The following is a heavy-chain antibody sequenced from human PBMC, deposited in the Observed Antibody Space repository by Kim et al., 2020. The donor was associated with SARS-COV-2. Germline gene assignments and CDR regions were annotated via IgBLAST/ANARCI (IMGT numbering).Heavy chain of an antibody. J-gene: IGHJ4*02. Sequence: NYNPSLQGHVPISGDESISTAYLQWSSLKASDTAIYYCARGSEDTNSDFDNWGQGTLVTVSS. D-gene: IGHD1-26*01. CDR3: ARGSEDTNSDFDN. V-gene: IGHV5-10-1*01.